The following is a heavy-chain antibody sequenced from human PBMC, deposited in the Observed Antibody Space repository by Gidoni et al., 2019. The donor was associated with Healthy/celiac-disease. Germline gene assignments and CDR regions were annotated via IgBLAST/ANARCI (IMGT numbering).Heavy chain of an antibody. Sequence: QVQLQESGPGLVKPSETLSLTCTVSGGSISSYYWSWIRQPPGKGLEWSGYLYYSGSTNYNPSLKSRVTISVDTSKNQFSLKLSSVTAADTAVYYCARHASSGSYDYWGQGTLVTVSS. CDR1: GGSISSYY. D-gene: IGHD1-26*01. CDR3: ARHASSGSYDY. CDR2: LYYSGST. J-gene: IGHJ4*02. V-gene: IGHV4-59*08.